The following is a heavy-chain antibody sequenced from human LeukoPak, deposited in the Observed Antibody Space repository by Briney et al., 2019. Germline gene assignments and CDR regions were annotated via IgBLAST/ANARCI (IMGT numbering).Heavy chain of an antibody. Sequence: ASVKVSCKASGYTFTGYYIHWVRQAPGQGLEWMGCINPNSGYTNYAQKFQGRVTMTRNTSISTAYMELSSLRSEDTAVYYCARGVFYGDYVGDYYYMDVWGKGTTVTVSS. CDR3: ARGVFYGDYVGDYYYMDV. CDR1: GYTFTGYY. CDR2: INPNSGYT. V-gene: IGHV1-8*02. J-gene: IGHJ6*03. D-gene: IGHD4-17*01.